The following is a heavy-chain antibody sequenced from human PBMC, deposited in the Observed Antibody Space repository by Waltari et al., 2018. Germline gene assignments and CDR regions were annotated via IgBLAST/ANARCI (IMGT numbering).Heavy chain of an antibody. Sequence: QVQLQESGPGLVKPSQTLSLPCTVPGGSIRSGDYYWCWLRQPPGKGLELIAYIYYSGSTYYNPSLKSRITISLDTSRNQFSLNLSSVTAADTAVYYCARENRAGWDRYFDLWGRGTLVTVSS. V-gene: IGHV4-30-4*08. CDR3: ARENRAGWDRYFDL. D-gene: IGHD1-26*01. J-gene: IGHJ2*01. CDR2: IYYSGST. CDR1: GGSIRSGDYY.